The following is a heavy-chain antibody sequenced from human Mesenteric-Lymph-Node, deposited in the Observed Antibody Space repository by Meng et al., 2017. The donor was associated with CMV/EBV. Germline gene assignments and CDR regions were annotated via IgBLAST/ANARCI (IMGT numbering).Heavy chain of an antibody. V-gene: IGHV4-4*02. CDR3: AREIGGSGSEGALDI. CDR1: GGSISGSNW. CDR2: IYHSGST. J-gene: IGHJ3*02. Sequence: SGGSISGSNWWSWVRQPPGKGLEWIGEIYHSGSTNYNPSLKSRVTISVDKSKNQFSLKLSSVTAADTAVYYCAREIGGSGSEGALDIWGQGTMVTVSS. D-gene: IGHD3-10*01.